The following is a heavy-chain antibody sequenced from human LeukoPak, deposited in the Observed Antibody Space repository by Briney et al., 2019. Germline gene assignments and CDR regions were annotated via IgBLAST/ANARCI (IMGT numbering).Heavy chain of an antibody. CDR3: AREGLPGLCTSTSCYAVFDP. CDR2: LSFGGST. J-gene: IGHJ5*02. Sequence: KPSETLSLTCAVSGGSISSSGYFWGWIRQSPGNGLEWIGSLSFGGSTYYNPPLKSRVTISGDTAKNHVSLKLISVSAADTAVYYCAREGLPGLCTSTSCYAVFDPWGQGTLVTVSS. D-gene: IGHD2-2*01. V-gene: IGHV4-39*02. CDR1: GGSISSSGYF.